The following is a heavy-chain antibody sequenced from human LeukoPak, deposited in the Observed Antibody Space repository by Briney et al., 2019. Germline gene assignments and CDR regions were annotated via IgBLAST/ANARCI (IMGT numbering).Heavy chain of an antibody. CDR1: GFTFTNAW. J-gene: IGHJ4*02. CDR3: TTDLGTYYHGSQRLVPIDY. Sequence: GGSLRLSCVDSGFTFTNAWMSWVRQAPGKGLEWIGRIKSKTDGETTNYAEPVRGRFTISRGDSKSAVYLQMNSLKIEDTAVYYCTTDLGTYYHGSQRLVPIDYWGQGTLVTVSS. D-gene: IGHD3-10*01. CDR2: IKSKTDGETT. V-gene: IGHV3-15*01.